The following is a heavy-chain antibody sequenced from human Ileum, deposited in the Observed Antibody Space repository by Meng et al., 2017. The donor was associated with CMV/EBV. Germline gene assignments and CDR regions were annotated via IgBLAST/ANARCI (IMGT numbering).Heavy chain of an antibody. J-gene: IGHJ4*01. Sequence: CAAFGFAFRSYSLNWVSQAPGKGLEWVASISASGRYIYYADSVKGRITISRHNADNSSFLQMDSLGAEDTAVYYCARAPSLTGANDFWGHGTLVTVSS. V-gene: IGHV3-21*06. CDR1: GFAFRSYS. D-gene: IGHD7-27*01. CDR2: ISASGRYI. CDR3: ARAPSLTGANDF.